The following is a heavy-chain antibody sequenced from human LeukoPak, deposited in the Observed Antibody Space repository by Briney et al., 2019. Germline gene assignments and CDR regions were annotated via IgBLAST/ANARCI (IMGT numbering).Heavy chain of an antibody. Sequence: PGGSLRLSCAASAFTFSSYGMHWVRQAPGKGLEWVAYIQYDRTNEQYAHSVKGRFRISRDNSQNTLYVQLNSLRAEDTAVYYCARPGLGIGAADLGDDALDVWGQGTMVTVSS. J-gene: IGHJ3*01. CDR3: ARPGLGIGAADLGDDALDV. D-gene: IGHD6-13*01. CDR2: IQYDRTNE. CDR1: AFTFSSYG. V-gene: IGHV3-30*02.